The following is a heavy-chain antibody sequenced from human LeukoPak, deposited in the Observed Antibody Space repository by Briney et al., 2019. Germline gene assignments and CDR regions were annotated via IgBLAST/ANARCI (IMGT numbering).Heavy chain of an antibody. D-gene: IGHD4-17*01. CDR1: GFTFSSYG. CDR3: ARDTDYGDYTDY. CDR2: ISYDGINK. Sequence: GGSLRLSCAASGFTFSSYGMHWVRQAPGKGLEWVAVISYDGINKFYVDSVKGRFTISRDNSKNTLYLQMNSLRAEDTAVYYCARDTDYGDYTDYWGQGTLVTVSS. J-gene: IGHJ4*02. V-gene: IGHV3-30*03.